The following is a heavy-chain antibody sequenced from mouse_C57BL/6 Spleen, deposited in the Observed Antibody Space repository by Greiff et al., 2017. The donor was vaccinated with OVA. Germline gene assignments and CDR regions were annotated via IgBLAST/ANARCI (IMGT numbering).Heavy chain of an antibody. CDR3: ARTGDYGSSYEYFDV. Sequence: VQLQQSGPGLVQPSQSLSITCTVSGFSLTSYGVHWVRQSPGKGLEWLGVIWSGGSTDYNAAFISRLSISKDNSKGQVFFKMNSLQADDTAIYYCARTGDYGSSYEYFDVWGTGTTVTVSS. J-gene: IGHJ1*03. CDR2: IWSGGST. D-gene: IGHD1-1*01. CDR1: GFSLTSYG. V-gene: IGHV2-2*01.